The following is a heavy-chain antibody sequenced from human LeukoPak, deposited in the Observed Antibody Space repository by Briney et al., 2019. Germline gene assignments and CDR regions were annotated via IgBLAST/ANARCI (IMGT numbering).Heavy chain of an antibody. CDR2: FDPEDGET. CDR3: ARSHIVVVPAASDAFDI. D-gene: IGHD2-2*01. CDR1: GYTLTELS. V-gene: IGHV1-24*01. J-gene: IGHJ3*02. Sequence: GASVKVSCKVSGYTLTELSMHWVRQAPGKGLERMGGFDPEDGETIYAQKFQGRVTITADESTSTAYMELSSLRSEDTAVYYCARSHIVVVPAASDAFDIWGQGTMVTVSS.